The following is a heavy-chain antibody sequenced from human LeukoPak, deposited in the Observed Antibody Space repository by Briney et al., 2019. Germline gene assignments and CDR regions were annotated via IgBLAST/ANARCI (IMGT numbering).Heavy chain of an antibody. V-gene: IGHV4-59*08. CDR1: GGSISSYY. J-gene: IGHJ2*01. D-gene: IGHD6-6*01. CDR3: ARRARLMQLGAYWYFDL. CDR2: IYYSGST. Sequence: SETLSLTCTVSGGSISSYYWSWIRQPPGKGLEWIGYIYYSGSTNYNPSLKSRVTISIDTSKNQFSLKLSSVTAADTAVYYCARRARLMQLGAYWYFDLWGRGTLVTVSS.